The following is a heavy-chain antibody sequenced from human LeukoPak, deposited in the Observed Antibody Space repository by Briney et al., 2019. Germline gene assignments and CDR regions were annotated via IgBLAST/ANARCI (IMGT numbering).Heavy chain of an antibody. CDR1: GYTFTSYG. CDR2: ISAYNGNT. D-gene: IGHD3-10*01. Sequence: ASVKVSCKASGYTFTSYGISWVRQAPGQGLEWMGWISAYNGNTNYAQKLQGRVTMTTDTSTSTAYMELRSLRSDDTAVYYCARDGEYYYGSGSYYFLGYWGQGTLVTVSS. CDR3: ARDGEYYYGSGSYYFLGY. J-gene: IGHJ4*02. V-gene: IGHV1-18*01.